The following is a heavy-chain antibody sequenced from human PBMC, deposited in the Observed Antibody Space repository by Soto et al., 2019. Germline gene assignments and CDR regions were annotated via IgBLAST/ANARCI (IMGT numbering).Heavy chain of an antibody. V-gene: IGHV3-53*02. CDR3: AKGDGLILAV. Sequence: EVQVLATGGGLIQPGGSLRLSCVASGFTVNSNYMSWVRQAPGEGLQWVSITNTGGTTYYADSVKGRFTVSRDNSKNTLYLQMNSLRAEDTAVYYCAKGDGLILAVWGQGTTVSVSS. J-gene: IGHJ6*02. CDR1: GFTVNSNY. CDR2: TNTGGTT. D-gene: IGHD1-26*01.